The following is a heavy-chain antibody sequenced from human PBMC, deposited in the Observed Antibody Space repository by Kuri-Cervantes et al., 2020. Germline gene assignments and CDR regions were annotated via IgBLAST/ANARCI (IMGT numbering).Heavy chain of an antibody. Sequence: SETLSLTCAVYGGSFSGYYWSWIRQPPGKGLEWIGEINHSGSTNYNPSLKSRVTISVDRSKNQFSLKLSSVTAADTAVYYCARGPSRYFGLWGRGTLVTVSS. V-gene: IGHV4-34*01. CDR3: ARGPSRYFGL. J-gene: IGHJ2*01. CDR2: INHSGST. CDR1: GGSFSGYY.